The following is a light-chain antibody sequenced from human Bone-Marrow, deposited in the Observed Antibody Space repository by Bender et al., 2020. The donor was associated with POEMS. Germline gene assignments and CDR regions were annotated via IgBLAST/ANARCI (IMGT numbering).Light chain of an antibody. CDR2: EGA. J-gene: IGLJ1*01. CDR1: SSDVGSSYL. V-gene: IGLV2-14*02. CDR3: YSYAASNNV. Sequence: QSALTQPASVSGSPGQSITISCTGTSSDVGSSYLVSWYQQRPGKAPQLISYEGAKRPSGLSDRFSVSKSGNTASLTVSGLQAEDEADYYCYSYAASNNVFGTGTMLTVL.